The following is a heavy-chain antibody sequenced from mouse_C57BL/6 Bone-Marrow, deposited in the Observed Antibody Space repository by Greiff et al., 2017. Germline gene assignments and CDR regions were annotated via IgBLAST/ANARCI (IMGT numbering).Heavy chain of an antibody. CDR2: IDPENGDT. V-gene: IGHV14-4*01. Sequence: VQLQQSGAELVRPGASVKLSCTASGFNIKDDYMHWVKQRPEQGLEWIGWIDPENGDTEYASKFQGKATITADTSSNTAYLQLSSLTSEDTAVYYCTTGSSYSYYFDYWGQGNTLTVSS. CDR3: TTGSSYSYYFDY. J-gene: IGHJ2*01. CDR1: GFNIKDDY. D-gene: IGHD1-1*01.